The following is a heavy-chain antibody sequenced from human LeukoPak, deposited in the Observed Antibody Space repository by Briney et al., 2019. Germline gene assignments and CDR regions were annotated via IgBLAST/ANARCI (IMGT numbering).Heavy chain of an antibody. CDR2: IIGIFGTT. V-gene: IGHV1-69*13. D-gene: IGHD2-2*01. CDR1: GDTFSSYP. Sequence: SVKVSCKASGDTFSSYPISWVRQAPGQGLGWMGGIIGIFGTTNYAQKFQGRVTITADESTNTVFLELSSLTSEDTALYYCARGGGVVVPAAFDYWGQGTLVTVSS. CDR3: ARGGGVVVPAAFDY. J-gene: IGHJ4*02.